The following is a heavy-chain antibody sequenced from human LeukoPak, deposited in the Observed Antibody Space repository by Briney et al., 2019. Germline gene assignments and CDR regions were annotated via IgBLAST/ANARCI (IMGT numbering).Heavy chain of an antibody. CDR2: ISLYGGKK. D-gene: IGHD1-1*01. Sequence: GGPLRLLWAASGFTFRTYGKHWAPHAPGKGREGVAHISLYGGKKHYAHSVKGRFTISRDNYQNTLYLQMNSLIPDDTSLYYCAKGLQQYWTFDALDVWGRGTMVTVSS. J-gene: IGHJ3*01. CDR3: AKGLQQYWTFDALDV. CDR1: GFTFRTYG. V-gene: IGHV3-30*18.